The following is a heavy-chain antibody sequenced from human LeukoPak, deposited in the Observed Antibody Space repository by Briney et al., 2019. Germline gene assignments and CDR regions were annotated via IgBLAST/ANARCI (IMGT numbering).Heavy chain of an antibody. D-gene: IGHD7-27*01. J-gene: IGHJ4*02. V-gene: IGHV3-74*01. Sequence: PGGSLRLSCAASGFTFSSYWMHWVRQVPGKGLVWVSRINSDGSSTSYGDSMKGRFTTSRDNAKNTLYLQMNSLRAEDTAVYYCGRAILGPSDYWGQGTLVTVSS. CDR2: INSDGSST. CDR1: GFTFSSYW. CDR3: GRAILGPSDY.